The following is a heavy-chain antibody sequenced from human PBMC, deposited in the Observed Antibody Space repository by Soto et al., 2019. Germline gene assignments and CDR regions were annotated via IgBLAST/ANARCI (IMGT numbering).Heavy chain of an antibody. CDR1: GGSISSYY. CDR2: IYYSGST. V-gene: IGHV4-59*01. D-gene: IGHD3-22*01. CDR3: ARDHSYDSSGYYAPYYFDY. J-gene: IGHJ4*02. Sequence: SETLSLTCTASGGSISSYYWSWIRQPPGKGLEWIGYIYYSGSTNYNPSLKSRVTISVDTSKNQFSLKLSSVTAADTAVYYCARDHSYDSSGYYAPYYFDYWGQGTLVTVSS.